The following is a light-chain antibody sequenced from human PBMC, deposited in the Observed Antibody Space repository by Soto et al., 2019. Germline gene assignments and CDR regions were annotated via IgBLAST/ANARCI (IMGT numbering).Light chain of an antibody. CDR1: QSVSTLY. CDR3: LHSRYSVST. Sequence: IVLTQSPGTLSLSPGERATLSCRASQSVSTLYMTWYQQKPGQAPRLLIYSAHTRAAGIPDRFSGTGSGTAFTGTIGRLEPEGFALDDWLHSRYSVSTFGPGTKVDIK. J-gene: IGKJ3*01. V-gene: IGKV3-20*01. CDR2: SAH.